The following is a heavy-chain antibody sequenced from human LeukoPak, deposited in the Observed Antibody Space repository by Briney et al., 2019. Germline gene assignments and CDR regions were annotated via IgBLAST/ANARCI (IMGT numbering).Heavy chain of an antibody. V-gene: IGHV3-64*01. CDR2: ISSNGGST. J-gene: IGHJ4*02. Sequence: GGSLRLSCAASGFTFSSYAMHWVRQAPGKGLVYVSAISSNGGSTYYANSVKGRFTISRDNSKNTLYLQMGSLRAEDMAVYYRARDSRPAMATYYFDYWGQGTLVTVSS. D-gene: IGHD5-18*01. CDR3: ARDSRPAMATYYFDY. CDR1: GFTFSSYA.